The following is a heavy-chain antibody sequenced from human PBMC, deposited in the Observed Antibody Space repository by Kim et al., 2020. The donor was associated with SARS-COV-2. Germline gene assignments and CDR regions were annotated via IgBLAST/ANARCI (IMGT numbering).Heavy chain of an antibody. V-gene: IGHV1-69*13. CDR2: IIPIFGTA. D-gene: IGHD3-22*01. CDR1: GGTFSSYA. J-gene: IGHJ6*02. CDR3: ARDGFTMIVSGGMDV. Sequence: SVKVSCKASGGTFSSYAISWVRQAPGQGLEWMGGIIPIFGTANYAQKFQGRVTITADESTSTAYMELSSLRSEDTAVYYCARDGFTMIVSGGMDVWGQGTTVTVSS.